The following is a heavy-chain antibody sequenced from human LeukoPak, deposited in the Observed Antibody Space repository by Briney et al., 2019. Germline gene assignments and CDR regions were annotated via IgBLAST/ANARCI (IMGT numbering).Heavy chain of an antibody. CDR3: ASLKNYYDSSGYLVTDAFDI. J-gene: IGHJ3*02. Sequence: GASVKVSCKASGYTFTNYGISWVRQAPGQGLEWMGWISAYNGNTNYAQKLQGRVTMTTDTSTSTAYMELRSLKSDDTAVYYCASLKNYYDSSGYLVTDAFDIWGQGTMVTVSS. CDR2: ISAYNGNT. V-gene: IGHV1-18*01. CDR1: GYTFTNYG. D-gene: IGHD3-22*01.